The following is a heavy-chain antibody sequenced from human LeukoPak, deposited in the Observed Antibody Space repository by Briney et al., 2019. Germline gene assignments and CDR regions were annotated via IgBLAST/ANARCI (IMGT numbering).Heavy chain of an antibody. D-gene: IGHD7-27*01. Sequence: GGSLRLSCTASGFTFSTFAMGWVRQAPGQGLQWVSGISGSGDTTYYADSVKGRFAISRDNSENTLYLQMNRLRDEDTAVYHCAKDFLGTVPDVFDIWGQGTMVTVSS. CDR1: GFTFSTFA. CDR2: ISGSGDTT. V-gene: IGHV3-23*01. CDR3: AKDFLGTVPDVFDI. J-gene: IGHJ3*02.